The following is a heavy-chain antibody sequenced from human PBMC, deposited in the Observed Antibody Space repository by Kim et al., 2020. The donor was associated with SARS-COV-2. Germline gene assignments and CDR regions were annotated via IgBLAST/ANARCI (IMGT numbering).Heavy chain of an antibody. CDR3: ARASRFLEWLSEDY. D-gene: IGHD3-3*01. J-gene: IGHJ4*02. Sequence: SVKVSCKASGGTFSSYAISWVRQAPGQGLEWMGRIIPILGIANYAQKFQGRVTITADKSTSTAYMELSSLRSEDTAVYYCARASRFLEWLSEDYWGQGTLVTVSS. V-gene: IGHV1-69*04. CDR1: GGTFSSYA. CDR2: IIPILGIA.